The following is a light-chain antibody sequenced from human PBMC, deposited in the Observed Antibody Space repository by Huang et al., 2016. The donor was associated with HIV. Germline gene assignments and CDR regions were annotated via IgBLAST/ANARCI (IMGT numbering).Light chain of an antibody. V-gene: IGKV1-9*01. CDR3: QQLHSYPIT. J-gene: IGKJ5*01. CDR2: ATS. Sequence: QLTQSPSSLSMSVGDRVIITCQASQDIATSLAWYQHKPGRAPKLLISATSTLQSGVPSRFSCGSAGTYFTLIITNLQPDDFATYYCQQLHSYPITFGQGTRLDI. CDR1: QDIATS.